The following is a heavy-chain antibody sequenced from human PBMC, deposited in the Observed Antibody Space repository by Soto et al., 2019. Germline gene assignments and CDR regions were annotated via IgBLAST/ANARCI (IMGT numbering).Heavy chain of an antibody. J-gene: IGHJ6*02. CDR1: GGSISSSNW. V-gene: IGHV4-4*02. CDR3: ARFMAGSTSKTQHYYYYGMDV. Sequence: SETLSLTCAVSGGSISSSNWWSWVRQPPGKGLEWIGEIYHSGSTNYNPSLKSRVTISVDKSKNQFSLKLSSVTAADTAVYYCARFMAGSTSKTQHYYYYGMDVWGQGTTVTVSS. D-gene: IGHD2-2*01. CDR2: IYHSGST.